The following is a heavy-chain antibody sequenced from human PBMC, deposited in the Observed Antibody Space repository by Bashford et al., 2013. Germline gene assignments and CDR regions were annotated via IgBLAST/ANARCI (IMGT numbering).Heavy chain of an antibody. V-gene: IGHV3-74*01. D-gene: IGHD3-10*01. CDR1: DSPSVDTG. Sequence: GGSRRDSPVQPLDSPSVDTGCAGSAKLPGKGLVWVSRISSDGSSTSYADSVKGRFTISRDNAKNTLYLQMNSLRAEDTAVYYCARDSNGGYFDYWGQGTLVTVSS. CDR3: ARDSNGGYFDY. CDR2: ISSDGSST. J-gene: IGHJ4*02.